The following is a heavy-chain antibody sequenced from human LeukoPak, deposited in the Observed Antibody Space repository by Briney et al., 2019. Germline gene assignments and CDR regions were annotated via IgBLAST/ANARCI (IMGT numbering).Heavy chain of an antibody. CDR1: GYTFTSYY. D-gene: IGHD3-10*01. Sequence: ASVKVSCKASGYTFTSYYMHWVRQAPGQGLEWMGIINPSGGSTSYAQTFQGRVTMTRDTSTSTVYMELSSLRSEDTAVYYCARVRGITMVRGAILDPWGQGTLVTVSS. V-gene: IGHV1-46*01. J-gene: IGHJ5*02. CDR3: ARVRGITMVRGAILDP. CDR2: INPSGGST.